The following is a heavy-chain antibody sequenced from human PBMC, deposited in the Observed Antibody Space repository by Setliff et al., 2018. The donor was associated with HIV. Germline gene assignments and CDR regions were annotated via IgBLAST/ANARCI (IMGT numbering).Heavy chain of an antibody. CDR3: ARVLKGYSSSYEAFDI. Sequence: SVKVSCKTSRGTFTSYAFTWVRQAPGQGLEWMGGIISVLNVATYAQKFQGRVTITADKSTSTVYMELSSLRSEDSAVYYCARVLKGYSSSYEAFDIWGQGTMVTVSS. J-gene: IGHJ3*02. CDR1: RGTFTSYA. D-gene: IGHD6-13*01. V-gene: IGHV1-69*10. CDR2: IISVLNVA.